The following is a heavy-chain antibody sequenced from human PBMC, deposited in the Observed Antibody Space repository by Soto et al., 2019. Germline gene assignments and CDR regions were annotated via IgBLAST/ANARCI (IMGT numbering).Heavy chain of an antibody. V-gene: IGHV4-39*02. CDR1: GGSISGGSNY. Sequence: SETLSLTCTVPGGSISGGSNYWGWIRQPPGKGLEWIGSIFYGGNTYYNPSLKSRVAISVDTSKNQFSLKLTSVTAADTAVYYCATDETISWFFTWGRGGLVPVSS. J-gene: IGHJ5*02. CDR2: IFYGGNT. CDR3: ATDETISWFFT.